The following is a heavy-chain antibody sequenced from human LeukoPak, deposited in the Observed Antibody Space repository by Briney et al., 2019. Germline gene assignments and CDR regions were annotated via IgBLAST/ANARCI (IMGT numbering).Heavy chain of an antibody. CDR1: GFTFSSYW. CDR3: AKDGDYGSGGSLWFDHDYYYYMDV. D-gene: IGHD3-10*01. V-gene: IGHV3-7*01. CDR2: IKQDGSEK. J-gene: IGHJ6*03. Sequence: PGGSLRLSCAASGFTFSSYWMSWVRQAPGKGLEWVANIKQDGSEKYYVDSVKGRFTISRDNAKNSLYLQMNSLRAEDTAVYYCAKDGDYGSGGSLWFDHDYYYYMDVWGKGTTVTISS.